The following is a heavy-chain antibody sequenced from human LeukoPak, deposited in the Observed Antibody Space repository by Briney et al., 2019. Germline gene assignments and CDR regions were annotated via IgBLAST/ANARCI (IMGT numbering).Heavy chain of an antibody. CDR3: AKESVTMVRGVLQP. D-gene: IGHD3-10*01. V-gene: IGHV3-30*18. CDR1: GFTFSSYG. Sequence: GGSLRLSCAASGFTFSSYGMHWVRQAPGKGLEWVAVISYDGSNKYYADSVKGRFTISRDNSKNTLYLQMNSLRAEDTAVYYCAKESVTMVRGVLQPWGQGTLVTVSS. CDR2: ISYDGSNK. J-gene: IGHJ5*02.